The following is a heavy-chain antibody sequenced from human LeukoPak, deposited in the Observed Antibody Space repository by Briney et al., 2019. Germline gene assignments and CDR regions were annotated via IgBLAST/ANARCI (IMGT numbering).Heavy chain of an antibody. CDR1: GITFSSSW. J-gene: IGHJ4*02. Sequence: GGSLRLSCAASGITFSSSWMHWVRQAPGKGLVWVSRVNSGGTATNYADFVKGRFTISRDNAKNTLYLQMNSLRFEDSAVYYCTRGLSSYYGYFDYWGQGTLVTVSS. CDR2: VNSGGTAT. D-gene: IGHD3-3*01. V-gene: IGHV3-74*01. CDR3: TRGLSSYYGYFDY.